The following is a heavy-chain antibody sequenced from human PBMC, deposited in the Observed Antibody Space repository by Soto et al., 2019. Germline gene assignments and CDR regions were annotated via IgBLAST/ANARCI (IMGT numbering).Heavy chain of an antibody. CDR2: IYHGGST. D-gene: IGHD5-18*01. Sequence: SETLSLTCSVSGASVTRDGNCWTWIRQPPGKGLEFVASIYHGGSTFYNPSLKSRVTISVDTSKNQFSLKLSSVTAADTAVYYCARGGDTAMVPGMDVWGQGTTVTVSS. CDR3: ARGGDTAMVPGMDV. V-gene: IGHV4-30-2*01. J-gene: IGHJ6*02. CDR1: GASVTRDGNC.